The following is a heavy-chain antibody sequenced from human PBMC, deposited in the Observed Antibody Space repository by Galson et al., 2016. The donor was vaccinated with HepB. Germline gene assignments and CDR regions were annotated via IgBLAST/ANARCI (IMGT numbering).Heavy chain of an antibody. J-gene: IGHJ4*02. V-gene: IGHV3-69-1*01. CDR2: ISGTGYI. CDR3: ARDGSIFDY. CDR1: GFTFRAYA. D-gene: IGHD2/OR15-2a*01. Sequence: SLRLSCAASGFTFRAYAMNWVRQAPGKGLEWVSSISGTGYIYYADSVKGRFTISRDNAKNSLYLQMSSLRAEDTAVYFCARDGSIFDYWGQGTLVTVSS.